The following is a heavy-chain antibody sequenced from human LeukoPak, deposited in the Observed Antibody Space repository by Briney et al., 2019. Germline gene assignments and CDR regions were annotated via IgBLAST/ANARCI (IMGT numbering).Heavy chain of an antibody. D-gene: IGHD1-7*01. CDR1: GYSFPSYW. V-gene: IGHV5-51*01. CDR2: IYLGDSDT. J-gene: IGHJ4*02. Sequence: GESLKISCKDSGYSFPSYWIAWVRQMPGKGLEWMGIIYLGDSDTRYSPPLQGQVTISADKSIRTAYLQWSSLKASDTAMYYCARCETLELGCDYWGQGTLVTVSS. CDR3: ARCETLELGCDY.